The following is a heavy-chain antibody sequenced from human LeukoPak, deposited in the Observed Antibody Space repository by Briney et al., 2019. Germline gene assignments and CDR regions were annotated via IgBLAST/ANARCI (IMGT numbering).Heavy chain of an antibody. CDR1: GGSITSSIYY. J-gene: IGHJ3*02. V-gene: IGHV4-39*01. CDR3: ARQVGVGATRAARGAFDI. Sequence: SESLSLTCTISGGSITSSIYYWGWIRQSPGKGFEGFGSIYYSGSTYYNPSLKSRVTISVDTSKNQFSLKLSSVTAADTAVYYCARQVGVGATRAARGAFDIWGQGTMVTVSS. CDR2: IYYSGST. D-gene: IGHD1-26*01.